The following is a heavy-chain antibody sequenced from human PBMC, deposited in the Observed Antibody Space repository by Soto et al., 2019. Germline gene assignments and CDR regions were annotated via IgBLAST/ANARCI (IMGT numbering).Heavy chain of an antibody. J-gene: IGHJ5*02. CDR3: ARGVPLRGWNYAGWFDP. V-gene: IGHV3-21*01. CDR1: GSTFSSYS. Sequence: GGSLILSCAASGSTFSSYSMNWVRQAPGKGLEWVSSISSSSSYIYYADSVKGRFTIARDNAKNSLYLQMNSLRAEDTAVYYCARGVPLRGWNYAGWFDPWGQGTLVTVSS. CDR2: ISSSSSYI. D-gene: IGHD1-7*01.